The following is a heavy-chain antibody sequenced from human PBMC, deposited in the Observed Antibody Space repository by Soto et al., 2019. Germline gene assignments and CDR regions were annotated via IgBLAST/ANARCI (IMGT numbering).Heavy chain of an antibody. Sequence: GESLKISCKGPGHLFNNHWIGWVRQTPEKGLEWMGLIFTRDSETKTSPSFQGHVSFSVDNSINTVYLQWTALKTTDTGIYFCARGYFDSGHGYDLWGQGTLVTVSS. J-gene: IGHJ5*02. D-gene: IGHD3-10*01. V-gene: IGHV5-51*01. CDR1: GHLFNNHW. CDR2: IFTRDSET. CDR3: ARGYFDSGHGYDL.